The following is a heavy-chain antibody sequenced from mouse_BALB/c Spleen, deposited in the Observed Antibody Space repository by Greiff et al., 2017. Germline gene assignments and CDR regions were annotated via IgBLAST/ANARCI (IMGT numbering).Heavy chain of an antibody. CDR3: ARWDGNYGAY. V-gene: IGHV3-2*02. D-gene: IGHD2-1*01. CDR1: GYSITSDYA. CDR2: ISYSGST. Sequence: EVQLVESGPGLVKPSQSLSLTCTVTGYSITSDYAWNWIRQFPGNKLEWMGYISYSGSTSYNPSLKSRISITRDTSKNQFFLQLNSVTTEDTATYYCARWDGNYGAYWGQGTLVTVSA. J-gene: IGHJ3*01.